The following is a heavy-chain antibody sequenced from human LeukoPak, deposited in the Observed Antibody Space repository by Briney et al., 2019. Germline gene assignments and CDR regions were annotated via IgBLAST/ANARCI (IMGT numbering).Heavy chain of an antibody. CDR3: ARGGNCSGGSCYSDRSWFDP. D-gene: IGHD2-15*01. Sequence: SETLSLTCTVSGGSISSYYWSWIRQPPGKVLEWIGYIYYTGSTNYNPSLKSRVTMSVDTSKNQFSLKLSSVTAADTAVYYCARGGNCSGGSCYSDRSWFDPWGQGTLVTVSS. J-gene: IGHJ5*02. CDR1: GGSISSYY. CDR2: IYYTGST. V-gene: IGHV4-59*01.